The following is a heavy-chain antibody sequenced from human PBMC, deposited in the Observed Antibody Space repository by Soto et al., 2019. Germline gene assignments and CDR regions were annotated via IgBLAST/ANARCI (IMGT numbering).Heavy chain of an antibody. D-gene: IGHD6-19*01. CDR3: ARHTPKSLTVPEIPFDV. V-gene: IGHV4-59*01. J-gene: IGHJ4*02. CDR2: MFNRGST. Sequence: TLSLTCTVSGGSIINDYWSWVRQPPGKGLEWVGFMFNRGSTNYSPSYNPSLKGRVTISLDTSRNQVSLKMTSVTAADSAVYHCARHTPKSLTVPEIPFDVWGQGTLVTVSS. CDR1: GGSIINDY.